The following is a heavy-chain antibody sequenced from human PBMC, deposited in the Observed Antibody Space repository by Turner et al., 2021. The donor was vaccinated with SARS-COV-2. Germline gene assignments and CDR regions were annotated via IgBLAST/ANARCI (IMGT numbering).Heavy chain of an antibody. CDR3: ARSERGRAYFWSGYYPSPLDY. D-gene: IGHD3-3*01. J-gene: IGHJ4*02. CDR1: GFPFSSYR. CDR2: VSSSSSNI. Sequence: EVQLVGSGGGLVKAGGALRLSCAASGFPFSSYRINWVRQAPGRGLEWVSSVSSSSSNIYYAASVKGRFTISRDNAKNSLYLQMNSLRAEDTAVYYCARSERGRAYFWSGYYPSPLDYWGQGTLVTVSS. V-gene: IGHV3-21*01.